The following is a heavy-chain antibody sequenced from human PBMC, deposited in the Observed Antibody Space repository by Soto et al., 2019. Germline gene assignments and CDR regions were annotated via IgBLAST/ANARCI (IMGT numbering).Heavy chain of an antibody. V-gene: IGHV3-30-3*01. Sequence: GGSLRLSCAASGVSFSISAMHWVRQAPGKGLEWVAVISYDGSIKYYADSVKGRFTISRDNSKNTLYLQMNSLRADDTAVYYCARAEAVSGPYYFDYWGQGTLVTVSS. CDR1: GVSFSISA. D-gene: IGHD6-19*01. J-gene: IGHJ4*02. CDR2: ISYDGSIK. CDR3: ARAEAVSGPYYFDY.